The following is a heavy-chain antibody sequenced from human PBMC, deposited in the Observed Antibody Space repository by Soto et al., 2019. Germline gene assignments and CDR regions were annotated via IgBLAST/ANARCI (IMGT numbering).Heavy chain of an antibody. J-gene: IGHJ4*02. Sequence: EVQLVESGGGLVQPGGSLRLSCVVSGLTFRSYWMSWVRQAPGKGLEWVANINQDGSESYYVDSVKGRFTISRDNAKNLLYLQMTSLRAEDTAVYYCARPARECSSPGCANWGQGTLVTVSS. CDR1: GLTFRSYW. CDR3: ARPARECSSPGCAN. D-gene: IGHD2-2*01. V-gene: IGHV3-7*01. CDR2: INQDGSES.